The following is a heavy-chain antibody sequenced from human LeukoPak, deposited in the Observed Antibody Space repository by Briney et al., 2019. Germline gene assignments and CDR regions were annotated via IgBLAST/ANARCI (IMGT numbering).Heavy chain of an antibody. D-gene: IGHD2-21*02. CDR2: IIPVLKIA. V-gene: IGHV1-69*04. CDR3: ASLGGDMDLDTFDYYYSGMDL. J-gene: IGHJ6*02. CDR1: GGTFSSFA. Sequence: ASVKVSCKTSGGTFSSFAVSWVRQAPGQGLEWMGRIIPVLKIAKYAQKFQGRVTITADTATTTAYMELTSLSSEDTAVYYCASLGGDMDLDTFDYYYSGMDLWGQGTMVTVSS.